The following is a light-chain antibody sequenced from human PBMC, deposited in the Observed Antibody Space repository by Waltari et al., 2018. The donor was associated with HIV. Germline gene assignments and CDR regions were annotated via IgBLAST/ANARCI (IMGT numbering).Light chain of an antibody. CDR3: AAWDDGLNGL. V-gene: IGLV1-44*01. CDR2: NSN. Sequence: QSVLTQPPSASGTPGQRVTISCSGRRSNIGSNPVTWYQQLPGTAPKLLIYNSNQRPSGVPDRFSGFKSGTSASLAISGLQSEDEGAYYCAAWDDGLNGLFGGGTKLTV. CDR1: RSNIGSNP. J-gene: IGLJ2*01.